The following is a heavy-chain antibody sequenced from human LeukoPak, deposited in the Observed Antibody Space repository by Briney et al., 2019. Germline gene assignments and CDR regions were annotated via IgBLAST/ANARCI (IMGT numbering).Heavy chain of an antibody. CDR1: GATFSSYA. V-gene: IGHV1-69*05. J-gene: IGHJ4*02. D-gene: IGHD5-12*01. CDR3: ARDGEYSDFDY. CDR2: IIPIFGTA. Sequence: SVKVSCKFSGATFSSYAISWVRQAPGQGLEWMGGIIPIFGTANYEQKFQGRVTITTDESTSTAYMELSSLRSEDTAVYYCARDGEYSDFDYWGQGTLVTVSS.